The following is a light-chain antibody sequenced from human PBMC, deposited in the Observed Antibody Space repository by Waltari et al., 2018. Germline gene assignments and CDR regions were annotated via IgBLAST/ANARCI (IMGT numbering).Light chain of an antibody. CDR3: SSYISSSTLEL. CDR2: DVS. J-gene: IGLJ2*01. Sequence: QSALTQPASVSGSPGPSLTISCTGTSGDVGAYSYVSWYQQHTGKAPKLLIFDVSIRPSGVSNRFSGSKSGNTASLTISGLQAEDEADYYCSSYISSSTLELFGGGTSLTVL. V-gene: IGLV2-14*03. CDR1: SGDVGAYSY.